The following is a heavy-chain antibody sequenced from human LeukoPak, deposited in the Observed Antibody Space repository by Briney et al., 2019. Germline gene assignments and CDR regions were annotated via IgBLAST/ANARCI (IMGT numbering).Heavy chain of an antibody. CDR1: GFTFNIYA. D-gene: IGHD5-12*01. CDR2: FSGSDGST. J-gene: IGHJ4*02. CDR3: ARPGAESSWVAFFDY. Sequence: GGSLRLSCAASGFTFNIYAMSWVRQAPGKGLEWVSSFSGSDGSTHYADSVKGRFTISGDNSKNTLYLQMSSLRPEDTAVYYCARPGAESSWVAFFDYWGQGTLVTVSS. V-gene: IGHV3-23*01.